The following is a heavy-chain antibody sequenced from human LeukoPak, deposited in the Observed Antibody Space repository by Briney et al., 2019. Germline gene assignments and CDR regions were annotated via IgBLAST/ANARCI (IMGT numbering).Heavy chain of an antibody. CDR3: ARRASSGYHFDY. CDR2: IYHSGST. V-gene: IGHV4-38-2*02. D-gene: IGHD3-22*01. CDR1: GYSISSGYY. J-gene: IGHJ4*02. Sequence: PSETLSLTCTVSGYSISSGYYWGWIRQLPGKGLEWIGSIYHSGSTYYNPSLKSRVTILVDTSKNQFSLKLSSVTAADTAVYYCARRASSGYHFDYWGQGTLVTVSS.